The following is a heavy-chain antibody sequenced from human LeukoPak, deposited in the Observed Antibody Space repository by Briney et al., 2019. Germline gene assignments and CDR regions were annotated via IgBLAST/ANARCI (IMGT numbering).Heavy chain of an antibody. V-gene: IGHV4-59*01. CDR1: GGSISSYY. J-gene: IGHJ3*02. CDR3: ARDLYSSWYVPSMGAFDI. Sequence: SETLSLTCTVSGGSISSYYWSWIRQPPGKGLEWIGYIYYSGSTNYNPSLKSRVTISVDTSKNQFSLKLSSVTAADTALYYCARDLYSSWYVPSMGAFDIWGQETMDTVSS. CDR2: IYYSGST. D-gene: IGHD6-13*01.